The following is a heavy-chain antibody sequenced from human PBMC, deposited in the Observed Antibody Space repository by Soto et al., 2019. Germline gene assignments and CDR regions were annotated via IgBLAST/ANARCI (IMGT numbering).Heavy chain of an antibody. V-gene: IGHV1-18*01. Sequence: AAVKVYCKASGYAFSFGFSWVRQAPGQGLEWMGWISASGGSTNSASKFRGRISMTTDTSTHTAYLDLLSLTSDDTAMYFCATYYFGSGSYYRFDNWGQGTRVTVSS. CDR1: GYAFSFG. D-gene: IGHD3-10*01. J-gene: IGHJ4*02. CDR2: ISASGGST. CDR3: ATYYFGSGSYYRFDN.